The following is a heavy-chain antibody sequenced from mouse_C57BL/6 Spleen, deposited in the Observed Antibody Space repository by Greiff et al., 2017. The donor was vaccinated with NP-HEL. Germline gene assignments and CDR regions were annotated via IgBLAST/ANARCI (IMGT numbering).Heavy chain of an antibody. V-gene: IGHV14-2*01. CDR2: IDPEDGET. CDR3: ARRDEYGYAMDY. Sequence: EVQLQQSGAELVKPGASVKLSCTASGFNIKDYYMHWVKQRTEQGLEWIGRIDPEDGETKSAPKFQGKATITADTSYNTAYLQLSSLTSEDTAFYYCARRDEYGYAMDYWGQGTSVTVSS. CDR1: GFNIKDYY. D-gene: IGHD5-2*01. J-gene: IGHJ4*01.